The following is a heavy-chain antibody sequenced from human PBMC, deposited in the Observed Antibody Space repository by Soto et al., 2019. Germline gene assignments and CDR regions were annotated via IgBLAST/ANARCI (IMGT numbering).Heavy chain of an antibody. V-gene: IGHV3-23*01. J-gene: IGHJ4*02. CDR1: GFTFSRYA. D-gene: IGHD3-16*02. Sequence: GGSLRLSCAASGFTFSRYAMSWVRQAPGKGLEWVSAISGSGGSTYYADSVKGRFTISRDNSKNTLYLQMNSLRAEDTAVYYCAKDSHLGESSFYFDYWGQGTLVTVSS. CDR2: ISGSGGST. CDR3: AKDSHLGESSFYFDY.